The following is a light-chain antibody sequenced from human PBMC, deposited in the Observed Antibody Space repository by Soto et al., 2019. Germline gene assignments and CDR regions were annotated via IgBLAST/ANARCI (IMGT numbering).Light chain of an antibody. CDR3: QQYNNWPPVT. CDR1: QSISNN. J-gene: IGKJ1*01. Sequence: TLSLSPGERATLSCGAIQSISNNYLAWYQQKPGQAPRLVIYGASNRATGIPDRFSASGSGTDFTLTITSLQSEDFAVYYCQQYNNWPPVTFGQGTKV. V-gene: IGKV3D-15*01. CDR2: GAS.